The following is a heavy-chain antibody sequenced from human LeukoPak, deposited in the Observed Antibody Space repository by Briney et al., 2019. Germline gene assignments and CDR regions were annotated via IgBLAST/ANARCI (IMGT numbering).Heavy chain of an antibody. CDR1: GFTFSSYG. CDR3: AKENTMVRGVIITYFDY. J-gene: IGHJ4*02. CDR2: IAYDGSNK. D-gene: IGHD3-10*01. Sequence: GGSLRLSGAASGFTFSSYGMHWVRQAPGKGLEWVAVIAYDGSNKYYADSVKGRFTISRDNSKNTLYLQMNSLRAEDTAVYYCAKENTMVRGVIITYFDYWGQGTLVTVSS. V-gene: IGHV3-30*18.